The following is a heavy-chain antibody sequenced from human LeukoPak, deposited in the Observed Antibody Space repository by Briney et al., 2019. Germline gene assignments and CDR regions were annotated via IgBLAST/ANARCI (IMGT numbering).Heavy chain of an antibody. CDR3: ANGDGFDY. CDR2: IKQDGSEK. Sequence: GGSLRLSFATSGFPFSNFWMSWVRQAPGKGLEWVANIKQDGSEKYYVDSVKGRFTISRDNAKNSLYLQMNSLRAEDTAVYYCANGDGFDYWGQGTLVTVS. CDR1: GFPFSNFW. V-gene: IGHV3-7*01. D-gene: IGHD5-24*01. J-gene: IGHJ4*02.